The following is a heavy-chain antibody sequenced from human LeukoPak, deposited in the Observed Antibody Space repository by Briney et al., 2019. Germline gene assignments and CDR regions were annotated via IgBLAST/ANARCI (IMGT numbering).Heavy chain of an antibody. D-gene: IGHD2-15*01. CDR3: AKDLGYCSGGSCYHHYYYMDV. CDR1: GFSFSTYA. Sequence: GGSLRLSCAASGFSFSTYAMSWVRQAPGKGLEGVSSIIGTGGTTYYADSVKGRFTISRDNSRNTLSLQMNSLRAEDTAVYYCAKDLGYCSGGSCYHHYYYMDVWGKGTTVTVSS. CDR2: IIGTGGTT. V-gene: IGHV3-23*01. J-gene: IGHJ6*03.